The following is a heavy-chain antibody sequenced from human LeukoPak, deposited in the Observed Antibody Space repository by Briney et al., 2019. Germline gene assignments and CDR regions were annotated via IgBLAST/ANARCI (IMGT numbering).Heavy chain of an antibody. CDR1: GYTLTELS. V-gene: IGHV1-24*01. CDR3: ATGPQMTTVVTPSY. Sequence: ASVKVSCKVPGYTLTELSMHWVRQAPGKGLEWMGGFDPEDGETIYAQKFQGRVTMTEDTSTDTAYMELSSLRSEDTAVYYCATGPQMTTVVTPSYWGQGTLVTVSS. D-gene: IGHD4-23*01. CDR2: FDPEDGET. J-gene: IGHJ4*02.